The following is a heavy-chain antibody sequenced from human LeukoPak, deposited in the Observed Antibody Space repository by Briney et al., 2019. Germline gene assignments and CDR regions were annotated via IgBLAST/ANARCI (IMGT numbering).Heavy chain of an antibody. J-gene: IGHJ3*02. CDR3: ASETKRGYSYGSPTDAFDI. Sequence: GGSLRLSCAASGFTFSGYSMNWVRQAPGAGLEWVSSISTSSSYIYYADSVKGRFTISRHNAKNSLYLQMNSLRAEDTAVYYCASETKRGYSYGSPTDAFDIWGQGTMVTVSS. CDR1: GFTFSGYS. D-gene: IGHD5-18*01. V-gene: IGHV3-21*01. CDR2: ISTSSSYI.